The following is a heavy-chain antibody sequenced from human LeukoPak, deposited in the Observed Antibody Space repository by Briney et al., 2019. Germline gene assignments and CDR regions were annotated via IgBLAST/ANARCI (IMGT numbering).Heavy chain of an antibody. CDR2: IRFDGSNR. CDR3: AKGGYYFDY. Sequence: GGSLRLSCAASGLTSSTFGMHWVRQAPGKGLEWVAFIRFDGSNRYYAESLKGRFTISRDNSKNTLYLQMNSLRAEDTAIYFCAKGGYYFDYWGQGALVIVSS. J-gene: IGHJ4*02. V-gene: IGHV3-30*02. CDR1: GLTSSTFG.